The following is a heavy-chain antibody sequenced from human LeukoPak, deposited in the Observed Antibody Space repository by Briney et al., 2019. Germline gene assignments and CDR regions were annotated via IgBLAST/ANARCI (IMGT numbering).Heavy chain of an antibody. J-gene: IGHJ1*01. D-gene: IGHD4-17*01. V-gene: IGHV4-30-4*08. CDR3: ARGIDYGSEYFQH. Sequence: SETLSLTCTVSGASINSGDYYWTWIRQPPGKGLEWIAYIYNSGSTYYNPSLRSRVAISLDTSNNRFSLRLDSVTAADTAVYYCARGIDYGSEYFQHWGQGTLVTVSS. CDR2: IYNSGST. CDR1: GASINSGDYY.